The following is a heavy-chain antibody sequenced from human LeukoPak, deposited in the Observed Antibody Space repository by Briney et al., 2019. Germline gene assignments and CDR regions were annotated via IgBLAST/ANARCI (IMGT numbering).Heavy chain of an antibody. CDR2: ISSSGSTI. V-gene: IGHV3-48*03. CDR3: AREGGLNFDY. J-gene: IGHJ4*02. Sequence: GGSLRLSCAASGFTFSSYEMNWVRQAPGKGLEWVSYISSSGSTIYYADSVKGRFTISRDNAKNSLYLRMNSLRAEDTAVYYCAREGGLNFDYWGQGTLVTVSS. CDR1: GFTFSSYE. D-gene: IGHD3-16*01.